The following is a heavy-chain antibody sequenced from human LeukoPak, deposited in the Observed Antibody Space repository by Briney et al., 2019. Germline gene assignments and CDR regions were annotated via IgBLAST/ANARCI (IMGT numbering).Heavy chain of an antibody. D-gene: IGHD3-3*01. CDR3: GRHQPFWNGYSYFFDY. CDR1: GGSISTSSYY. CDR2: IYYSGST. V-gene: IGHV4-39*01. Sequence: SETLSLTCTVSGGSISTSSYYWGWIRQPPGKGLERIGSIYYSGSTYYNPSLKSRVTISVDTSKNQFSLKLSSVTAADTAVYYCGRHQPFWNGYSYFFDYWGQGTLVIVSS. J-gene: IGHJ4*02.